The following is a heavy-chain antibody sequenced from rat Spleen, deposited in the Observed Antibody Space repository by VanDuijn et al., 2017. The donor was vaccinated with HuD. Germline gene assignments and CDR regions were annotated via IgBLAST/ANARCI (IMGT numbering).Heavy chain of an antibody. CDR1: GFTFSDYA. V-gene: IGHV5-29*01. CDR2: INYDGRST. Sequence: EVQLVGSGGGLVQPGGSLQLSCPASGFTFSDYAMAWVRQGPTKGLEWVATINYDGRSTFYRDSVRDRFTISRDNAKSSLYLQMDSLRSEDTATYYCTTEPGYNSYFAYWGQGVMVTVSS. J-gene: IGHJ2*01. CDR3: TTEPGYNSYFAY. D-gene: IGHD1-4*01.